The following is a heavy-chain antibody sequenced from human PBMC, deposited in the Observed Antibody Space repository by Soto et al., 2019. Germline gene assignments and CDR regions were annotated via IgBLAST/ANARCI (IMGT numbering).Heavy chain of an antibody. J-gene: IGHJ1*01. CDR1: GGSFSGYY. CDR2: INHSGCT. CDR3: ASHSGSIAARLHFQH. D-gene: IGHD6-6*01. Sequence: QVQLQQWCAGLLKPSETLSLTCAVYGGSFSGYYWSWIRQPPGKGLEWIGEINHSGCTNYNPSLKSPVNISVDTSKNQFSRKLSSVSAADTAVYYCASHSGSIAARLHFQHWGQGTLVTVSS. V-gene: IGHV4-34*01.